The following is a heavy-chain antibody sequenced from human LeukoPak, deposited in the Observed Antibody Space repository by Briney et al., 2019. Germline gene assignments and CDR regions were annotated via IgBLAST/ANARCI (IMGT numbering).Heavy chain of an antibody. CDR3: ARVPPDWNYMLDY. V-gene: IGHV4-34*01. D-gene: IGHD1-7*01. CDR2: INHSGST. Sequence: PSETLSLTCAVYGGSFGGYYWSWIRQPPGKGLEWIGEINHSGSTNYNPSLKSRVTISVDTSKNQFSLKLSSVTAADTAVYYCARVPPDWNYMLDYWGQGTLVTVSS. CDR1: GGSFGGYY. J-gene: IGHJ4*02.